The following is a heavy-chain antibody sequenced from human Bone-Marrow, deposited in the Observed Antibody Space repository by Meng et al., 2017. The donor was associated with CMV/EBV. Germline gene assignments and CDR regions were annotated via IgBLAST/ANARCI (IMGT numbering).Heavy chain of an antibody. CDR2: IYYSGST. CDR3: ARDSSSSSYYYYYGMDV. J-gene: IGHJ6*02. Sequence: GSLRLSCTVSGGSISSYYWSWIRQPPGKGLEWIGYIYYSGSTNYNPSLKSRVTISVDTSKNQFSLKLSSVTAADTAVYYCARDSSSSSYYYYYGMDVWGQGNTVTVSS. D-gene: IGHD6-6*01. CDR1: GGSISSYY. V-gene: IGHV4-59*01.